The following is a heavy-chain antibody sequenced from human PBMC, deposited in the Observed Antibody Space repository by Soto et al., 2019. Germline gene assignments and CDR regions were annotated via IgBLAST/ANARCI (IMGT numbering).Heavy chain of an antibody. Sequence: EVQLVESGGGLVQPGGSLKLSCAASGFTFSGSAMHWVRQASGKGLEWVGRIRSKANSYATAYAASVKGRFTIFRDDSKNTAYLQMNSLKTEDTAVYYCSRGGSGYAYYYYYMDVWGKGTTVTVSS. D-gene: IGHD3-3*01. V-gene: IGHV3-73*01. CDR3: SRGGSGYAYYYYYMDV. J-gene: IGHJ6*03. CDR1: GFTFSGSA. CDR2: IRSKANSYAT.